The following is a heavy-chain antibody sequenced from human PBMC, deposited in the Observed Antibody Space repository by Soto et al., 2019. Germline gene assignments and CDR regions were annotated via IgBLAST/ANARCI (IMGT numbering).Heavy chain of an antibody. J-gene: IGHJ4*02. CDR2: ISSTTNYI. V-gene: IGHV3-21*04. CDR1: GFTFTRYS. CDR3: ARESEDLTSNFDN. Sequence: GGSLRLSCAASGFTFTRYSMNWVRQAPGKGLEWVSSISSTTNYIYYADSMKGRFTVSRDNAKNSVYLEMNSLSAEDTAVYYCARESEDLTSNFDNWGQGTLVTVSS.